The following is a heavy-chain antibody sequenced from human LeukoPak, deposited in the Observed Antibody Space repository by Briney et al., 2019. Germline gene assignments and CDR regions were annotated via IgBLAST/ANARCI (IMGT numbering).Heavy chain of an antibody. Sequence: RPGRSLRLSCAASGFTFSGYGMHWVRQAPGKGLEWVAVIWYDGSNKYYADSVKGRFTISRDNSKNTLYLQMNSLRAEDTAVYYCARDHHYYGSGSYGDYDYWGQGTLVTVSS. J-gene: IGHJ4*02. CDR3: ARDHHYYGSGSYGDYDY. D-gene: IGHD3-10*01. CDR2: IWYDGSNK. V-gene: IGHV3-33*01. CDR1: GFTFSGYG.